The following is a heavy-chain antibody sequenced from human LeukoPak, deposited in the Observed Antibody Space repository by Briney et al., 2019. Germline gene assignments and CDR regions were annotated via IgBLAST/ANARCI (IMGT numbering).Heavy chain of an antibody. CDR2: IIPIFGTA. CDR3: ARGDTMVRGVSGFDY. D-gene: IGHD3-10*01. CDR1: GGTFSSYA. J-gene: IGHJ4*02. Sequence: RASVKVSCKASGGTFSSYAISWVRQAPGQGLEWMGGIIPIFGTANYAQKFQGRVTITTDESTSTAYMELSSLRSEDTAVYYCARGDTMVRGVSGFDYWGQGTLVTVSS. V-gene: IGHV1-69*05.